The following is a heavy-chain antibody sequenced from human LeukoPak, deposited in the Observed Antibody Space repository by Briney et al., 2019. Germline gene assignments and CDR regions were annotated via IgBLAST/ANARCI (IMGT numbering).Heavy chain of an antibody. D-gene: IGHD4-17*01. CDR2: IYHSGST. V-gene: IGHV4-30-2*01. CDR1: GGSISSGGYS. CDR3: ARDYGDYRNWFDP. Sequence: SETLSLTCAFSGGSISSGGYSWSWIRQPPGKGLEWIGYIYHSGSTYYNPSLKSRVTISVDRSKNQFSLKLSSVTAADTAVYYCARDYGDYRNWFDPWGQGTLVTVSS. J-gene: IGHJ5*02.